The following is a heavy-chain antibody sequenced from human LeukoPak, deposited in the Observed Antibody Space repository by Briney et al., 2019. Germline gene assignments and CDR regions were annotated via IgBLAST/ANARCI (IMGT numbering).Heavy chain of an antibody. J-gene: IGHJ4*02. V-gene: IGHV1-2*02. D-gene: IGHD6-6*01. Sequence: ASVKVSCKASGYTFTGYYMHWVRQAPGQGFEWMGWINPNSGGTNYAQKFQDRVTMTRDTSISTAYMELSRLRSDDTAVYYCARESSSANYFDYWGQGTLVTVSS. CDR2: INPNSGGT. CDR3: ARESSSANYFDY. CDR1: GYTFTGYY.